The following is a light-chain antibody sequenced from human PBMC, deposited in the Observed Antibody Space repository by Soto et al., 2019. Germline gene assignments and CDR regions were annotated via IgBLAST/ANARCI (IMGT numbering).Light chain of an antibody. V-gene: IGLV2-23*01. CDR2: EGS. Sequence: QSALTQPASVSGSPGQSITISCTGTSSDVGRYNLVPWYQQHPGRAPKLMIYEGSKRPSGVSNRLSGSKSGNTASLTISGLQAEDEADYYCCSYAGSSTYVFGTGTKVTVL. J-gene: IGLJ1*01. CDR1: SSDVGRYNL. CDR3: CSYAGSSTYV.